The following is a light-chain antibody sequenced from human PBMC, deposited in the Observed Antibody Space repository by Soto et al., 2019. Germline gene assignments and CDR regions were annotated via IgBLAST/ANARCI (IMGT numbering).Light chain of an antibody. V-gene: IGKV4-1*01. J-gene: IGKJ1*01. CDR1: QTVLYTPDNKXX. CDR2: WAS. CDR3: QQYYTTPQT. Sequence: DIVMTQSPDSLAVSLGERATINCKSIQTVLYTPDNKXXLAWYQQKSGQPPKLLIYWASTRESGVPDRFSGSGSGTDFTLTISSLQADDVAVYFCQQYYTTPQTFGQGTKVDIK.